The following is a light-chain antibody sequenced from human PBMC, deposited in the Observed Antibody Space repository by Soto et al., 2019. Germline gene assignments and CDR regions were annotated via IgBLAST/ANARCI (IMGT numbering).Light chain of an antibody. CDR1: SSNIGNNY. CDR2: DNN. V-gene: IGLV1-51*01. J-gene: IGLJ3*02. CDR3: GTWDSSLSAWV. Sequence: QSVLTQPPSVSAGPGQKVTISCAGSSSNIGNNYVSWYQQLPGTAPKLLIYDNNKRPSGIPDRFSGSKSGTSATLGITGLQTGDEADYYCGTWDSSLSAWVFGGGTKATVL.